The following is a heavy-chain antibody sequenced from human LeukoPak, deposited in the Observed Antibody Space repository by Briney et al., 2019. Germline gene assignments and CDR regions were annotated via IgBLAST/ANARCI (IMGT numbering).Heavy chain of an antibody. CDR3: ARDLGGDGYNLRNWFDP. J-gene: IGHJ5*02. Sequence: KSSETLSLTCTVSGGSINSGNYYWSWIRQHPGKGLEWIGYIPYSGSRYYNPPLKSRVTISIDLSKNQFSLKLSSVTAADTAVYYCARDLGGDGYNLRNWFDPWGQGTLVTVSS. CDR2: IPYSGSR. D-gene: IGHD5-24*01. V-gene: IGHV4-31*03. CDR1: GGSINSGNYY.